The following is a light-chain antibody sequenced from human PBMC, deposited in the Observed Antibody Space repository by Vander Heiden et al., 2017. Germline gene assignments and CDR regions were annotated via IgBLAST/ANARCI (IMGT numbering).Light chain of an antibody. CDR2: RDS. Sequence: SSQLTPPPSASVSPRQTASITCSGDKLGDKYACWYQQKPGQYPVLVIYRDSKRRLGVPERFSGSNSGNTATLTISGTQAMDEADYYCQAWDSSRVFGGGTKLTVL. V-gene: IGLV3-1*01. J-gene: IGLJ3*02. CDR1: KLGDKY. CDR3: QAWDSSRV.